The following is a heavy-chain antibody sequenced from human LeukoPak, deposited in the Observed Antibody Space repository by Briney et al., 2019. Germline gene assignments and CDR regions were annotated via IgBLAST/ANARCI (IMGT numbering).Heavy chain of an antibody. V-gene: IGHV4-4*07. CDR3: ARQIASAGTAGFDF. CDR1: GGSISSYY. Sequence: SETLSLTCTVSGGSISSYYWSWIRQPAGKGLEWIGRIYSTGSTNYNPSLKSRVTMSVDTSKNQFSLRLMSVTAADPAVYYCARQIASAGTAGFDFWGQGALVTVSS. D-gene: IGHD6-13*01. CDR2: IYSTGST. J-gene: IGHJ4*02.